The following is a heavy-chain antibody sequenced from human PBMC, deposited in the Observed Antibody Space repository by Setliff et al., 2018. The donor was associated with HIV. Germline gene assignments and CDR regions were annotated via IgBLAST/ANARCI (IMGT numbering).Heavy chain of an antibody. Sequence: SVKVSCKASGGTSSRYTISWVRQAPGQGLEWMGGIIPIFGTSNYAQKFQGRVTLTADESTSTAYMELSSLRSEDTAVYYCARVRLGYNDLTPPRHTHALGYWGQGTLVTVSS. CDR3: ARVRLGYNDLTPPRHTHALGY. CDR1: GGTSSRYT. V-gene: IGHV1-69*13. CDR2: IIPIFGTS. D-gene: IGHD6-25*01. J-gene: IGHJ4*02.